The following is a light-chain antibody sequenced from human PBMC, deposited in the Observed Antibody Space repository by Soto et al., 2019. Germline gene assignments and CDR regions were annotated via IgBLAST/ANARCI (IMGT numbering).Light chain of an antibody. V-gene: IGLV2-14*03. CDR3: GSYTSSNTLV. CDR2: EVT. CDR1: SSDVGGYNY. Sequence: QSALTQPASVSGSPGQSITISCTGTSSDVGGYNYVSWYQQHPGKAPKLLIYEVTYRPSGVSNRFSGSKSGNTASLTISGLQAEDAADYFCGSYTSSNTLVFGAGTKLTVL. J-gene: IGLJ1*01.